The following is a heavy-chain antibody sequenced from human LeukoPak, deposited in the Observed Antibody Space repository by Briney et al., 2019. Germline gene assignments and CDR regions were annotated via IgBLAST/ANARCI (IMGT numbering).Heavy chain of an antibody. D-gene: IGHD6-13*01. Sequence: SETLSLTCTVSGDSIISYYWSWIRQPAGKGLEWTGRIHASGDTNYNPSLKSRVTMSVDTSKNQFSLKLSPVTAADTAVYYCARGPRIAASDTVDYWGQGTLVTVSS. V-gene: IGHV4-4*07. CDR3: ARGPRIAASDTVDY. J-gene: IGHJ4*02. CDR2: IHASGDT. CDR1: GDSIISYY.